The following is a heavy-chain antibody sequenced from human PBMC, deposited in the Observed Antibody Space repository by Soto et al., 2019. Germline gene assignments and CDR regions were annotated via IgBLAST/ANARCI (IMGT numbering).Heavy chain of an antibody. Sequence: PSETLSLTCAVSGYSISSSNWWGWIRQPPGKGLEWIGYIYYSGTTYYNPSLKSRVTMSVDTSKNQFSLKLTSVTAVDTAVYYCARLRPMTGTTDRFDPWGQGTLVTVSS. CDR3: ARLRPMTGTTDRFDP. D-gene: IGHD1-20*01. CDR1: GYSISSSNW. CDR2: IYYSGTT. V-gene: IGHV4-28*01. J-gene: IGHJ5*02.